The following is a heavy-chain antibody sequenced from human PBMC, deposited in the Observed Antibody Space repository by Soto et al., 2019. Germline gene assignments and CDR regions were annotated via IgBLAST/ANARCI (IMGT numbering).Heavy chain of an antibody. J-gene: IGHJ4*02. CDR2: IKHDGSEK. CDR3: VRDRSGSYLEGFDS. D-gene: IGHD1-26*01. V-gene: IGHV3-7*01. CDR1: GFTFSSYW. Sequence: EVQLVESGGGLVHLGGSRRLSCAASGFTFSSYWMTWVRQAPGKGLEWVANIKHDGSEKYYVDSVKGRFTISRDNARNSVFLEMKSLRAEDTAVYSCVRDRSGSYLEGFDSWGQGTLVTVSS.